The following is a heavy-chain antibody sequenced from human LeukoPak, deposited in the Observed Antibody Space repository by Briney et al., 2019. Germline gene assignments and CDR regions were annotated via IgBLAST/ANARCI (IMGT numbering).Heavy chain of an antibody. CDR3: ANSLDY. Sequence: PGGSLRLSCVASGFTFSRSWMDWVRQAPGKGLEGVANIKEDGSQTYYVDSAKGRFTISRDNAKNSLYLQMDSLRVEDTAIYYCANSLDYWGRGTLVTVSS. J-gene: IGHJ4*02. CDR1: GFTFSRSW. D-gene: IGHD2-21*01. V-gene: IGHV3-7*01. CDR2: IKEDGSQT.